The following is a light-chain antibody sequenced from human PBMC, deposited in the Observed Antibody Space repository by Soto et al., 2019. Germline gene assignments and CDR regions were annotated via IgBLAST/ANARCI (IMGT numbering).Light chain of an antibody. V-gene: IGLV2-14*01. CDR3: SSYTSSSTPPYV. CDR1: SSDVGGYNY. Sequence: QSALTQPASVSGSPGQSITISCTGTSSDVGGYNYVSWYQQHPGKAPKLMIYDVSNRPSGVSNRFSDSKSGNTASLTISGLQAEDEADYYCSSYTSSSTPPYVFGTGTKVTVL. J-gene: IGLJ1*01. CDR2: DVS.